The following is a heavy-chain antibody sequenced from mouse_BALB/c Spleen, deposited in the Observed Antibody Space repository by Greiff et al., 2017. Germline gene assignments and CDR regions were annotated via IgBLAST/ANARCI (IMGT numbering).Heavy chain of an antibody. CDR3: ASYCGNYYFDY. V-gene: IGHV1-7*01. J-gene: IGHJ2*01. D-gene: IGHD2-1*01. Sequence: QVQLQQSGAELAKPGASVKMSCKASGYTFTSYWMHWVKQRPGQGLEWIGYINPSTGYTEYNQKFKDKATLTADKSSSTAYMQLSSLTSEDSAVYYCASYCGNYYFDYWGQGTTLTVSS. CDR2: INPSTGYT. CDR1: GYTFTSYW.